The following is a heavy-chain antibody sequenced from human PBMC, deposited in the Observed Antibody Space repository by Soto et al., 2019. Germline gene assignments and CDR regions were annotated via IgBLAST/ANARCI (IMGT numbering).Heavy chain of an antibody. Sequence: GASVKVSCKGSGGTFSSYSISWVRQAPGQGLEWMGGIIPIFGTANYAQKFQGRVTITADKSTSTAYMELSSLRSEDTAVYYCARGGSGSYHWFDPWGQGTLVTVSS. CDR1: GGTFSSYS. CDR2: IIPIFGTA. V-gene: IGHV1-69*06. CDR3: ARGGSGSYHWFDP. D-gene: IGHD3-10*01. J-gene: IGHJ5*02.